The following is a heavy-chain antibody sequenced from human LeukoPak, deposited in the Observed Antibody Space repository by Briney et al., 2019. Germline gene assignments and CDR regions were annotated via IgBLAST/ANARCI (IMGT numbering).Heavy chain of an antibody. V-gene: IGHV3-21*01. Sequence: GALRLSCAASGFTFSSYSMNWVRQAPGKGLEWVSSISSSSSYIYYADSVKGRFTISRDNSKNTLYLQMNSLRAEDTAVYYCASGPGYCSGGSCYIDYWGQGTLVTVSS. CDR3: ASGPGYCSGGSCYIDY. CDR2: ISSSSSYI. D-gene: IGHD2-15*01. J-gene: IGHJ4*02. CDR1: GFTFSSYS.